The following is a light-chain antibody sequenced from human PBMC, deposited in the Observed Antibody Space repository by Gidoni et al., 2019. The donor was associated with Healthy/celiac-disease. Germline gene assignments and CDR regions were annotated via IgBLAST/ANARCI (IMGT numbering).Light chain of an antibody. CDR2: DAS. V-gene: IGKV3-11*01. J-gene: IGKJ4*01. CDR3: QQRSNWPPLT. Sequence: EIVLTQSPATLSLSPGERATLSCRASQSVSSYFAWYQQKHGQAPRLLIYDASNRATGIPARFSGSGSGTYFTLTISSLEPEDFAVYYCQQRSNWPPLTFGGGTKVEIK. CDR1: QSVSSY.